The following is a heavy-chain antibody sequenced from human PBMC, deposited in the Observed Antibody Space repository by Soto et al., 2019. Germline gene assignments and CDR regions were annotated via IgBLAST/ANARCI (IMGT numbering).Heavy chain of an antibody. CDR1: GFTFSNAW. V-gene: IGHV3-15*07. CDR3: TTGVGATTSYYYYGMDV. CDR2: IKSKTDGGTT. Sequence: GGSLRLSCAASGFTFSNAWMNWVRQAPGKGLEWVGRIKSKTDGGTTDYAAPVKGRFTISRDDSKNTLYLQMNSLKTEDTAVYYCTTGVGATTSYYYYGMDVWGQGTTVTVSS. D-gene: IGHD1-26*01. J-gene: IGHJ6*02.